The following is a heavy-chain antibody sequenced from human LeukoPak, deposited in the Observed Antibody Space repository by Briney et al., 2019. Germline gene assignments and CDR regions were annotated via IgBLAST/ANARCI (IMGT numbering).Heavy chain of an antibody. V-gene: IGHV4-61*02. CDR1: GDSIRSGTYY. Sequence: PSATLSLTCSVSGDSIRSGTYYWSWIRQPAGKGLEWIGRIYTSGSTSYNPALKSRVTISVDTSKNQFSLKLTSVTAADTAVYYCARGGGATRIDYWGQGTLVTVSS. D-gene: IGHD3-10*01. CDR2: IYTSGST. CDR3: ARGGGATRIDY. J-gene: IGHJ4*02.